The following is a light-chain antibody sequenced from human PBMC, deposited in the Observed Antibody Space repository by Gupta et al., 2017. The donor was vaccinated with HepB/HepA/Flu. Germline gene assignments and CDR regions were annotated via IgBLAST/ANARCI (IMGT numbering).Light chain of an antibody. CDR2: NDT. J-gene: IGLJ2*01. CDR3: QAWDSGFVV. Sequence: SYELTQPPSVPLSPAQRASITCSADTLGDKFASWYQLEPGQSLVLVIYNDTKRPSGIRERFSGSNSGNTATLTIRGAQAVDEDDYYCQAWDSGFVVFGGGTELAVL. V-gene: IGLV3-1*01. CDR1: TLGDKF.